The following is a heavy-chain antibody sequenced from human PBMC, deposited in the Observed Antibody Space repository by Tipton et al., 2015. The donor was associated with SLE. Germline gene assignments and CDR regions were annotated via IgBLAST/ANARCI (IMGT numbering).Heavy chain of an antibody. J-gene: IGHJ4*02. D-gene: IGHD3-16*02. CDR3: ARSVMITFGGVIVIFYFDY. V-gene: IGHV4-30-2*01. CDR2: IYHSRST. Sequence: TLSLTCAVSGGSISSGGYSWSWIRQPPGKGLEWIGYIYHSRSTYYNPSLKSRVTISVDRSKNQFSLKLSSVTAADTAVYYCARSVMITFGGVIVIFYFDYWGQGTLVTVSS. CDR1: GGSISSGGYS.